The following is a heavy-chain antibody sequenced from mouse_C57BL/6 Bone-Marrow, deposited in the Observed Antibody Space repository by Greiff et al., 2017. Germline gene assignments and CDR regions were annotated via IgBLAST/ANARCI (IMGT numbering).Heavy chain of an antibody. Sequence: VQLQESGPELVKPGASVKISCKASGYAFSSSWMNWVKQRPGKGLEWIGRIYPGDGDTNYNGKFKGKATLTADKSSSTAYMQLSSLTSEDSAVYFCAREPREGYWGQGTTLTVSS. CDR1: GYAFSSSW. V-gene: IGHV1-82*01. CDR3: AREPREGY. J-gene: IGHJ2*01. CDR2: IYPGDGDT.